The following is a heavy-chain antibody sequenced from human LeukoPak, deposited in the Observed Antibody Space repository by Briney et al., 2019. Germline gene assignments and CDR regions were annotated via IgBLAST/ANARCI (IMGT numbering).Heavy chain of an antibody. CDR1: GFIFSSHW. CDR3: GGGPGY. D-gene: IGHD2-15*01. CDR2: IKRDGSDE. J-gene: IGHJ4*02. V-gene: IGHV3-7*01. Sequence: GGSLRLSCGASGFIFSSHWMRWVRQAPGKGLEWVADIKRDGSDEYYVDSVRGRFTISRDNAKNSVYLQMNSLRPDDTAVYYCGGGPGYWGQGTLASVSS.